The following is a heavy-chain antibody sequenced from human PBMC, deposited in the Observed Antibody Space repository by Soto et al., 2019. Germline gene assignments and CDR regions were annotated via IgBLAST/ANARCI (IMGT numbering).Heavy chain of an antibody. CDR2: ISGSGGST. J-gene: IGHJ4*02. V-gene: IGHV3-23*01. D-gene: IGHD6-19*01. Sequence: GGSLRLSCAASGFTFSRYAMSWVRQAPGKGREWASAISGSGGSTYYADSVKGRFTSSRDNSKNTLYLQMNSLRAEDTAVYYCAKDLGIAVAGTGYYCDYWRRVTRVTVSS. CDR3: AKDLGIAVAGTGYYCDY. CDR1: GFTFSRYA.